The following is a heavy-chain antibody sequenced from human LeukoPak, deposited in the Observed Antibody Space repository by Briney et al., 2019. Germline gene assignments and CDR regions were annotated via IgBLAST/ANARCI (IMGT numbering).Heavy chain of an antibody. D-gene: IGHD3-10*01. CDR3: AKDGSYSQIDY. J-gene: IGHJ4*02. CDR2: ISSSGSTI. V-gene: IGHV3-48*03. Sequence: PGGSLRLSCAASGFTFSSYEMNWVRQAPGKGLEWVSYISSSGSTIYYADSVKGRFTISRDNAKNSLYLQMNSLRAEDTAFYYCAKDGSYSQIDYWGQGTLVTVSS. CDR1: GFTFSSYE.